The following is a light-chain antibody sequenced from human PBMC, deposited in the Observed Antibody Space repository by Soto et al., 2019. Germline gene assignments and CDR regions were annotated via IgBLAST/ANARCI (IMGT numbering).Light chain of an antibody. V-gene: IGKV3-20*01. CDR2: GAS. CDR3: QQYGSSVT. J-gene: IGKJ3*01. CDR1: QSVSSSY. Sequence: EIVWTQSPGTRSLSPGERATLSCRASQSVSSSYLAWYQQKPGQAPRLLIYGASSSDTGIPDRFSGSGSGTDFPLTISRLEPEECAVYDCQQYGSSVTVAPGTKVYLK.